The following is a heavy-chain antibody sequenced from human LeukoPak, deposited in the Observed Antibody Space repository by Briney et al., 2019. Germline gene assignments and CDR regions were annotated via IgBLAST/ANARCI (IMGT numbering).Heavy chain of an antibody. CDR2: ISGSGGST. Sequence: GGSLRLSCAASGFAFSSYAMSWVRQAPGKGLEWVSAISGSGGSTYYADSVKGRFTISRDNSKNTPYLQMNSLRAEDTAVYYCAKSIVVVPAAFGYFQHWGQGTLVTVSS. D-gene: IGHD2-2*01. V-gene: IGHV3-23*01. CDR3: AKSIVVVPAAFGYFQH. J-gene: IGHJ1*01. CDR1: GFAFSSYA.